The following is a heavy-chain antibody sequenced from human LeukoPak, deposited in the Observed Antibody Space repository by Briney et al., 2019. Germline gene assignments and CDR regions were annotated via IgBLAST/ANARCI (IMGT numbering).Heavy chain of an antibody. V-gene: IGHV3-11*01. CDR1: GFTFSDYY. J-gene: IGHJ4*02. D-gene: IGHD1-26*01. CDR3: ARENIVGATDY. Sequence: GGSLRLSCAASGFTFSDYYMSWIRQAPGKGLEWVSYISSSGSTIYYADSVKGRFTISRDNAKNSLYLQMNSLRAEDAAVYYCARENIVGATDYWGQGTLVTVSS. CDR2: ISSSGSTI.